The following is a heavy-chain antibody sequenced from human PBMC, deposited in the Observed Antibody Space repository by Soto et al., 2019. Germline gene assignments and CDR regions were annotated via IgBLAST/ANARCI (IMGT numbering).Heavy chain of an antibody. V-gene: IGHV4-59*01. Sequence: SETLSLTCTVSGGSISSYYWSWIRQPPGKGLEWIGYIYYSGSTNYNPSLKSRVTISVDTSKNQFSLKLSSVTAADTAVYYCARDLGYSSCSNNWFDPWGQGTRVTVS. D-gene: IGHD6-13*01. J-gene: IGHJ5*02. CDR3: ARDLGYSSCSNNWFDP. CDR1: GGSISSYY. CDR2: IYYSGST.